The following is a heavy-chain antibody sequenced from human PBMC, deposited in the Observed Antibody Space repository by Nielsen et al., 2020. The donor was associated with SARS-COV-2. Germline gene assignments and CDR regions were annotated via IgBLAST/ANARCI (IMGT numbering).Heavy chain of an antibody. V-gene: IGHV3-23*03. Sequence: GESLKISCAASGFTFNKYAMSWVRQAPGKGLEWVSVIYSGGSSTGYADSVKGRFTISRDDSKNTLYLQMNTLRAEDTAVYYCAKSYYDIWSPYYGMDVWGQGTTVTVSS. CDR2: IYSGGSST. D-gene: IGHD3-3*01. CDR1: GFTFNKYA. CDR3: AKSYYDIWSPYYGMDV. J-gene: IGHJ6*02.